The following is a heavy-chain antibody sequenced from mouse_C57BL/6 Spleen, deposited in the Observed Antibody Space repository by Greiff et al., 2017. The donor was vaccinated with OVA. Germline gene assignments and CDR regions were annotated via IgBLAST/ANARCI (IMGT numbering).Heavy chain of an antibody. CDR2: FYPGSGSI. Sequence: VKLMESGAELVKPGASVKLSCKASGYTFTEYPIHWVKQRSGQGLEWIGWFYPGSGSIKHNEKFKDKATLTADKSSSTVYMELSRLTSEDSAVYCCARHEGNYGSSYPLWYFDVWGTGTTVTVSS. V-gene: IGHV1-62-2*01. CDR1: GYTFTEYP. J-gene: IGHJ1*03. CDR3: ARHEGNYGSSYPLWYFDV. D-gene: IGHD1-1*01.